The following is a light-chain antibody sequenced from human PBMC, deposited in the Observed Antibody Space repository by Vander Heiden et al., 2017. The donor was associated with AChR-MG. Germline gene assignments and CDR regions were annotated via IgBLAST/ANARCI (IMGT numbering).Light chain of an antibody. CDR2: DDS. J-gene: IGLJ1*01. Sequence: SYLLPQPPSVSVAPSQAARITCRGNNIGSKSGHWYQQKPGQAPGLVVYDDSDRPSGIPERFSGSNSGNTATLTISRVEAGDEADYYGQVWDSSSDHYVFGTGTKVTVL. CDR3: QVWDSSSDHYV. CDR1: NIGSKS. V-gene: IGLV3-21*02.